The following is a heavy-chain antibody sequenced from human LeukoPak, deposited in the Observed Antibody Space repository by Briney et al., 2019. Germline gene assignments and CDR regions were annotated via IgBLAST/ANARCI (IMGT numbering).Heavy chain of an antibody. Sequence: SGGSLRLSCSGSGFAFSGFAMGWVRQAPGKGLEWVSSISGSGGNTYYADSVEGRFTVSRDNSENTVYLQVNSLRAEDTALYYCARGRGRGYVPFRFDFWGQGTLVTVSS. CDR3: ARGRGRGYVPFRFDF. J-gene: IGHJ4*02. CDR1: GFAFSGFA. D-gene: IGHD5-12*01. V-gene: IGHV3-23*01. CDR2: ISGSGGNT.